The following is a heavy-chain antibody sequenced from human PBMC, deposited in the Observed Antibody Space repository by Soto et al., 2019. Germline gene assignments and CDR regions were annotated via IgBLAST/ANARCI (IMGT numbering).Heavy chain of an antibody. CDR1: GFTSSTYG. Sequence: PGGSLRLSCEASGFTSSTYGMHWVRQAPGKGLEWVAVIWYDGSNKYYADSVKGRFTISRDNSENTLYLQMNSLRAEDTAVYYCARDQYCSTARCYSPPLDYWGQGTLVTVSS. J-gene: IGHJ4*02. CDR3: ARDQYCSTARCYSPPLDY. V-gene: IGHV3-33*01. D-gene: IGHD2-2*02. CDR2: IWYDGSNK.